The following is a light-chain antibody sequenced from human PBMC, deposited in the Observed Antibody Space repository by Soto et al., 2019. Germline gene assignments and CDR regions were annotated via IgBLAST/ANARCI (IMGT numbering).Light chain of an antibody. CDR1: QSVSSSY. CDR2: DAS. V-gene: IGKV3-20*01. Sequence: EIVLTQSPGTLSLSPGERATLSCRASQSVSSSYLAWYQQKPGQAPRLLIYDASTRATGIPARFSGSGSGTDFTLTISGLEPEDFAVYYCQQNGGSPITFGQGTRLEI. J-gene: IGKJ5*01. CDR3: QQNGGSPIT.